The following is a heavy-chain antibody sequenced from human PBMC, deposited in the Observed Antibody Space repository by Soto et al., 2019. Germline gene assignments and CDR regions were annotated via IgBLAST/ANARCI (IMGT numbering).Heavy chain of an antibody. V-gene: IGHV3-33*01. CDR2: IWYDGSNK. CDR3: ARDPVSGCSITSCYVRNWFVL. Sequence: GGSLRLSCAASGFTFSSYGMHWVRQAPGKGLEWVAVIWYDGSNKYYADSVKGRFTISRDNSKNTLYLQTNSLRAEDTAVYYCARDPVSGCSITSCYVRNWFVLWGQGTLVTVSS. CDR1: GFTFSSYG. D-gene: IGHD2-2*01. J-gene: IGHJ5*02.